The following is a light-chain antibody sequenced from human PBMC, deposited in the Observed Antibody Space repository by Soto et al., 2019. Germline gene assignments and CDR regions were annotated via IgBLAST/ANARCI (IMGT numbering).Light chain of an antibody. CDR1: QSVSSSY. J-gene: IGKJ2*01. V-gene: IGKV3-20*01. CDR2: GAS. CDR3: QQYGSSSYT. Sequence: EIVLTQSPGTLSLSPGERATLSCRASQSVSSSYLAWYQQKPGQAPRLLIYGASSSATGIPDRFSGSGSGTDFTLTISRLEPEDFAVYYCQQYGSSSYTFGQGTKLEIE.